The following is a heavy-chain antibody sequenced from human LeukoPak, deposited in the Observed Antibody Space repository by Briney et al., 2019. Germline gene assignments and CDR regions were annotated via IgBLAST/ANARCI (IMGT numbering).Heavy chain of an antibody. CDR2: ISAYNGNT. J-gene: IGHJ4*02. D-gene: IGHD4-23*01. CDR1: GYTFTSYG. Sequence: ASVKVSCKASGYTFTSYGISWVRQAPGQGLEWMGWISAYNGNTNYAQKLQGRVTMTTDTSTNTAYMELRSLRSDDTAVYYCARVTGYGGNSYYFDYWGQGTLVTVSS. V-gene: IGHV1-18*01. CDR3: ARVTGYGGNSYYFDY.